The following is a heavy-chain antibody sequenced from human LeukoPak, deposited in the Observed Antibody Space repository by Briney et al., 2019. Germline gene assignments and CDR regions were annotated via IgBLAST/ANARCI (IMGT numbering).Heavy chain of an antibody. J-gene: IGHJ6*02. CDR3: AKDITMVRGSASGYYGMDV. Sequence: GGSLRLSCAASKFTFSSYWMHWVRQAPGKGLVWVSRINPDGSTTNYADSVKGRFTISRDNAKNTLYRQMNSLRAEDTAVYYCAKDITMVRGSASGYYGMDVWGQGTTVTVSS. CDR2: INPDGSTT. D-gene: IGHD3-10*01. CDR1: KFTFSSYW. V-gene: IGHV3-74*01.